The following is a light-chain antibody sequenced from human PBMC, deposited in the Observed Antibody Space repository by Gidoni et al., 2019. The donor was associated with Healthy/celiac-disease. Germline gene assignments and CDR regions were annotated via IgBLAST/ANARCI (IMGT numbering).Light chain of an antibody. CDR1: QSISSY. Sequence: DIQMTQSPSSLSASVGDRVTITCRASQSISSYLNWYQQKPGKAPKLLIYAASSLQSGVPSRFSGSGSGTDFTLTISNLQPEDFATYYCQQSYSTPTFGQXTKVEIK. CDR2: AAS. V-gene: IGKV1-39*01. CDR3: QQSYSTPT. J-gene: IGKJ1*01.